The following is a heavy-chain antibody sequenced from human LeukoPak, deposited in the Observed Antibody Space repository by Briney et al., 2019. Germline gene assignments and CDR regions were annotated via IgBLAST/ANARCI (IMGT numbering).Heavy chain of an antibody. CDR2: IYTSGST. CDR1: GGSISTGTYY. V-gene: IGHV4-61*02. CDR3: ARGDYYGSGSYYNSAFDI. Sequence: SQTLSLTCTVSGGSISTGTYYWSWIRQPAGKGLEWIGRIYTSGSTNYNPSLKSRVTLSVDTSKSQFSLKLNSVTAADTAVYYCARGDYYGSGSYYNSAFDIWGQGTMVTVSS. D-gene: IGHD3-10*01. J-gene: IGHJ3*02.